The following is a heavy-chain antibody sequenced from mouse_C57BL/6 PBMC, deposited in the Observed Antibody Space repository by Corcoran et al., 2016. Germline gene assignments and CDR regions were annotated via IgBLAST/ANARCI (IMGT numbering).Heavy chain of an antibody. CDR3: ARGGTTVVADWYFDV. D-gene: IGHD1-1*01. CDR1: GYSFTDYN. Sequence: EFQLQQSGPELVKPGASVKISCKASGYSFTDYNMNWVKQSNGKSLEWIGVINPNYGTTSYNQKFKDKATLTVDQSSSTAYMQLNSLTSEDSAVYYCARGGTTVVADWYFDVWGTGTTVTVSS. J-gene: IGHJ1*03. CDR2: INPNYGTT. V-gene: IGHV1-39*01.